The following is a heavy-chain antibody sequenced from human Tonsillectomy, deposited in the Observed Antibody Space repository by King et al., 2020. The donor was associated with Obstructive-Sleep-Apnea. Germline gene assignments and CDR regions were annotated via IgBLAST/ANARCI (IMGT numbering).Heavy chain of an antibody. J-gene: IGHJ3*02. CDR3: ARGMVRGVIIKAPPVAFDI. CDR1: GGTFRSYA. CDR2: IITILGIA. V-gene: IGHV1-69*04. Sequence: QLVQSGAEVKKPGSSVKVSCKASGGTFRSYAISWVRQAPGQGLEWMGRIITILGIANYTQKFQGRVTITAAKSTSTAYMELSSLRSEDTAVYYCARGMVRGVIIKAPPVAFDIWGQGTMVTVSS. D-gene: IGHD3-10*01.